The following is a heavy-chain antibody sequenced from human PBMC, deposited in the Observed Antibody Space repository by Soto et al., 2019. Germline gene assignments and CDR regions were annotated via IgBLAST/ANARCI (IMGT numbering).Heavy chain of an antibody. CDR1: GGSISSYY. J-gene: IGHJ3*02. CDR3: ARDSRRIAFDI. V-gene: IGHV4-59*01. Sequence: SETLSLTCTVSGGSISSYYWSWIRQPPGKGLEWIGYIYYSGSTNYNPSLKSRVTISVDTSKNQFSLKLSSVTAADTAVYYCARDSRRIAFDIWGQGTMVTVSS. CDR2: IYYSGST.